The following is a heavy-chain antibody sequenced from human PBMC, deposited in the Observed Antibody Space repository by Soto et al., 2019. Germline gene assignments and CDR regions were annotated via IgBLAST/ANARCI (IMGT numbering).Heavy chain of an antibody. CDR1: GFTVSSKY. V-gene: IGHV3-53*02. CDR3: ARLQSEGSVGARPIYPYFDY. D-gene: IGHD6-6*01. CDR2: IYSGGST. J-gene: IGHJ4*02. Sequence: EVQLVETGGGLIQPGGSLRLSCAASGFTVSSKYMSWVRQAPGKGLDWVSVIYSGGSTYNADSVKGRFTISRDNSKNTLFLQMNSLRAEDTAVYYCARLQSEGSVGARPIYPYFDYWGQGTLVTVSS.